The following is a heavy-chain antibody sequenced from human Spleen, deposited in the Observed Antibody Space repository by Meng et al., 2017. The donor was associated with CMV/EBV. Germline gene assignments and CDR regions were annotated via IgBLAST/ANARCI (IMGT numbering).Heavy chain of an antibody. CDR2: VNWDGGNI. CDR3: AREGNKLLWFGESFDY. D-gene: IGHD3-10*01. V-gene: IGHV3-20*03. Sequence: SGFTFDDFGMSWVRQAPGEGLEWVSGVNWDGGNIGYADSVKSRFTISRDNAKNSLYLQMNSLSAEDTALYYCAREGNKLLWFGESFDYWGQGALVTVSS. J-gene: IGHJ4*02. CDR1: GFTFDDFG.